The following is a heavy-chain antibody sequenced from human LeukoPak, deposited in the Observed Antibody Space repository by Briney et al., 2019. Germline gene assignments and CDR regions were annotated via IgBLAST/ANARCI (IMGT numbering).Heavy chain of an antibody. CDR3: ATDARSSGYYYGFDY. CDR2: FDPEDGET. J-gene: IGHJ4*02. V-gene: IGHV1-24*01. Sequence: ASVKVSCKASGYTFTGYYMHWVRQAPGKGLEWMGGFDPEDGETIYAQKFQGRVTMTEDTSTDTAYMELSGLRSEDTAVYYCATDARSSGYYYGFDYWGQGTLVTVSS. D-gene: IGHD3-22*01. CDR1: GYTFTGYY.